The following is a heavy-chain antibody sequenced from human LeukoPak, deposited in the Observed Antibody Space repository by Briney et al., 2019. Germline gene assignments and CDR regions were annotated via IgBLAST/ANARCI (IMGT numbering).Heavy chain of an antibody. Sequence: GGSLRLSCAASGFTFSSYSMNWLRQAPGKGLEGVSYISSSSSTIYYADSVKGRFTISRDNAKNSLYLQMNSLRAEDTAVYYCARDPTIFGVVIPHFDYWGQGTLVTVSS. J-gene: IGHJ4*02. CDR2: ISSSSSTI. D-gene: IGHD3-3*01. CDR3: ARDPTIFGVVIPHFDY. CDR1: GFTFSSYS. V-gene: IGHV3-48*01.